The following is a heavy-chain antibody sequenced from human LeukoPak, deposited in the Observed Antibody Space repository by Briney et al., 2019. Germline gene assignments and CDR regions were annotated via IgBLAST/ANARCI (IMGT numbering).Heavy chain of an antibody. J-gene: IGHJ4*02. CDR1: GGSISSSSYY. D-gene: IGHD3-10*01. CDR3: ARLNYYGSGSYYRGSQRAFDY. CDR2: MYYSGST. V-gene: IGHV4-39*01. Sequence: SETLSLTCTVSGGSISSSSYYWGWIRQPPGKGLEWIGSMYYSGSTYYNPSLKSRVTISVDTSKNQFSLKLSSVSAADTAVCYCARLNYYGSGSYYRGSQRAFDYWGQGTLVTASS.